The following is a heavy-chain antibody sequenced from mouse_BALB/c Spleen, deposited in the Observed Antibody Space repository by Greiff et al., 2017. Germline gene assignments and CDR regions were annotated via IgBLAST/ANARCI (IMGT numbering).Heavy chain of an antibody. V-gene: IGHV1-15*01. CDR1: GYTFTDYE. CDR2: IDPETGGT. D-gene: IGHD2-4*01. CDR3: TRSGYDYDLDY. J-gene: IGHJ2*01. Sequence: QVHVKQSGAELVRPGASVTLSCKASGYTFTDYEMHWVKQTPVHGLEWIGAIDPETGGTAYNQKFKGKATLTADKSSSTAYMELRSLTSEDSAVYYCTRSGYDYDLDYWGQGTTLTVSS.